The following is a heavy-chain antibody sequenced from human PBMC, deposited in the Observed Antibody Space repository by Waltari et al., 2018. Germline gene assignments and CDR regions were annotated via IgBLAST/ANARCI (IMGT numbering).Heavy chain of an antibody. D-gene: IGHD3-10*01. Sequence: QVKLVHSGAEVKKPGSSVKVSCKASGGTFRRYAIRRVGQGPGQGFEWMGRIIPIVGTANYAQKFQGRVTITADKSTSTAYMELSSLRSEDTAVYYCASVGLWFRELLILPDAFDIWGQGTMVTVSS. CDR1: GGTFRRYA. CDR2: IIPIVGTA. CDR3: ASVGLWFRELLILPDAFDI. V-gene: IGHV1-69*04. J-gene: IGHJ3*02.